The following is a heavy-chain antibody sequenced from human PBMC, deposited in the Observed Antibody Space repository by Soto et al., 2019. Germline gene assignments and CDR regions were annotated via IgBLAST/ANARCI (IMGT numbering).Heavy chain of an antibody. CDR1: GFSLSTSGMC. D-gene: IGHD4-4*01. CDR2: IDWDDDK. V-gene: IGHV2-70*01. CDR3: ARITTVTTTPTTMDYGMDV. J-gene: IGHJ6*02. Sequence: SGPTLVNPTQTLTLTCAFSGFSLSTSGMCVSWIRQPPGKALERLALIDWDDDKYYSTSLKTRLTISKDTSKNQVVLTMTNMDPVDTATYYCARITTVTTTPTTMDYGMDVWGQGTTVTVSS.